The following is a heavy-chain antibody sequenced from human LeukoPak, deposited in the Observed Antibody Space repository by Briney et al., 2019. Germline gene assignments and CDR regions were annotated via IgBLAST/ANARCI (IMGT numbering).Heavy chain of an antibody. CDR1: GFTFSSYS. D-gene: IGHD3-3*01. J-gene: IGHJ4*02. V-gene: IGHV3-21*01. Sequence: GGSLRLSCAASGFTFSSYSMNWVRQAPGKGLEWVSSISSSSSYIYYADSVKGRFTISRDNAKNSLYLQMNSLRVEDMAVYYCARAPREWLLGYHFEYWGQGTLVTVSS. CDR2: ISSSSSYI. CDR3: ARAPREWLLGYHFEY.